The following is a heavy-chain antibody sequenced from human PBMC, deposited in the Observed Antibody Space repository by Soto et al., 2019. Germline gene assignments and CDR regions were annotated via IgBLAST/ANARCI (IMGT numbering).Heavy chain of an antibody. J-gene: IGHJ4*02. Sequence: PGGSLRLSCVASGLTFGSRAMSWVRQSPGEGLEWVSTITDTGGDAKYADSVRGRFTISRDISRNTVFLQMDSLRAEDTAVYYCAKDRQYPRDYFHYWGQGTLVTVSS. CDR2: ITDTGGDA. D-gene: IGHD4-4*01. CDR3: AKDRQYPRDYFHY. V-gene: IGHV3-23*01. CDR1: GLTFGSRA.